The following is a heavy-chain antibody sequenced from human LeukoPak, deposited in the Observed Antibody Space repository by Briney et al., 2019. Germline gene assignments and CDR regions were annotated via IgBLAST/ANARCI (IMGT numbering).Heavy chain of an antibody. Sequence: PSETLSLTCTVSGYSISSGYYWGWIRQPPGKGLEWIGSIYHSGSTYYNPSLKSRVAISVDTSKNQFSLKLSSVTAADTAVYYCARAGVKYLSSLYYFDYWGQGTLVTVSS. V-gene: IGHV4-38-2*02. J-gene: IGHJ4*02. CDR1: GYSISSGYY. CDR3: ARAGVKYLSSLYYFDY. D-gene: IGHD6-13*01. CDR2: IYHSGST.